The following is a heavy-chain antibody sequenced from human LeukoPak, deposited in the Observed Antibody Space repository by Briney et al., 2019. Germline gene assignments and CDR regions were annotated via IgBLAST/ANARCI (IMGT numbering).Heavy chain of an antibody. CDR1: GGTFSSYA. CDR3: AKDQGYGDQVLDY. CDR2: ISYDGSNK. Sequence: SCKASGGTFSSYAISWVRQAPGQGLEWVAVISYDGSNKYYADSVKGRFTISRDNSKNTLYLQMNSLRAEDTAVYYCAKDQGYGDQVLDYWGQGTLVTVSS. V-gene: IGHV3-30*16. J-gene: IGHJ4*02. D-gene: IGHD4-17*01.